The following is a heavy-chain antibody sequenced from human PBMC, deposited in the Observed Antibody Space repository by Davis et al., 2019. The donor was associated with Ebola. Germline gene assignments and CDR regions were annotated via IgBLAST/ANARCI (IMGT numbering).Heavy chain of an antibody. CDR2: ISSSSSYI. CDR1: GFTFSSYS. D-gene: IGHD6-19*01. V-gene: IGHV3-21*01. Sequence: GESLKISCAASGFTFSSYSMNWVRQAPGKGLEWVSSISSSSSYIYYADSVKGRFTISRDNAKNSLYLQMNSLRAEDTAVYYCARDEAVAQGDYWGQGTLVTVSS. CDR3: ARDEAVAQGDY. J-gene: IGHJ4*02.